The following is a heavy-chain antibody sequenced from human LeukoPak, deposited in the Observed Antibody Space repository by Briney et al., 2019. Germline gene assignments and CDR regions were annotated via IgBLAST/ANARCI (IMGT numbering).Heavy chain of an antibody. CDR1: GYTFTGYY. J-gene: IGHJ4*02. D-gene: IGHD4-23*01. CDR2: INANSGGT. Sequence: ASVKVSCKASGYTFTGYYMHWVRQAPGQGLEWMGWINANSGGTDYAQKFQDRVTMTRDASISTAYMELSRLTSDDTAVYYCARDGHGGNSFDYWGQGTLVTVSS. V-gene: IGHV1-2*02. CDR3: ARDGHGGNSFDY.